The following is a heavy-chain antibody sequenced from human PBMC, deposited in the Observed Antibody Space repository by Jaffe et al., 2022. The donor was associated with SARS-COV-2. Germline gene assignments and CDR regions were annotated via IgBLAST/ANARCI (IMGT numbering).Heavy chain of an antibody. CDR2: IFYSGST. CDR3: ARGRYTYGPWRDAPGMDV. D-gene: IGHD5-18*01. CDR1: GGSISGYY. Sequence: QVQLQESGPGLVKPSETLSLTCTVSGGSISGYYCSWIRQPPGKGLEYIGYIFYSGSTNSNPSLKSRVNISLDTSKKQCSLKLSSVTAADTAVYYCARGRYTYGPWRDAPGMDVWGQGTTVTVSS. V-gene: IGHV4-59*01. J-gene: IGHJ6*02.